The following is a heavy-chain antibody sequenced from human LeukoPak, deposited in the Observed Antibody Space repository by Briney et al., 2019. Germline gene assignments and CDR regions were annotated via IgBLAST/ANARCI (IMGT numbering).Heavy chain of an antibody. CDR3: GSLTVVARDH. V-gene: IGHV3-74*01. J-gene: IGHJ4*02. CDR2: INSDGSAT. D-gene: IGHD3-22*01. Sequence: QPGVSLRLSCAASGFSFSTHWMHWVRQAPGKGLVYVAQINSDGSATAYADSVKGRFTISRDNAKNTLYLEMSSLRAEDTAVYYCGSLTVVARDHWGQGTLVTVSS. CDR1: GFSFSTHW.